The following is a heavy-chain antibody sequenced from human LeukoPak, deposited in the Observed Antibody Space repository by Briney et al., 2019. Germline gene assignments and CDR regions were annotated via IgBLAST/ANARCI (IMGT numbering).Heavy chain of an antibody. CDR3: ATLDSVHAPTDYDFWSGYWGYFDY. V-gene: IGHV4-39*01. J-gene: IGHJ4*02. D-gene: IGHD3-3*01. Sequence: ASETLSLTCTVSGGSISSSSYYWGWVRQPPGKGLEWIGSTYYSGSTYYNPSLKSRVTISVDTSKNQLSLKLSSVTAADTAVYYCATLDSVHAPTDYDFWSGYWGYFDYWGQGTLVTVSS. CDR1: GGSISSSSYY. CDR2: TYYSGST.